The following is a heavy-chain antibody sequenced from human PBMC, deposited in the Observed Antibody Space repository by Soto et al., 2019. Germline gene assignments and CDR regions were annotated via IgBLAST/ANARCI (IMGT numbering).Heavy chain of an antibody. V-gene: IGHV3-33*01. Sequence: QVQLVESGGGVVQPGRSRRLSCAASGFTFNSYGMHWVRQAPGKGLEWVANIRYDGNNKYYTDSVKGRFTISRDNSKSMLYLQMNSLGAEDTAVYYCAREWQAAAGTYNFDYWGQGTLVTVSS. J-gene: IGHJ4*02. CDR1: GFTFNSYG. D-gene: IGHD6-13*01. CDR2: IRYDGNNK. CDR3: AREWQAAAGTYNFDY.